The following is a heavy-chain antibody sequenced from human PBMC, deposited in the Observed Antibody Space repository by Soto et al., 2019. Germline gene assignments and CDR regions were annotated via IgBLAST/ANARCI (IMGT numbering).Heavy chain of an antibody. J-gene: IGHJ6*02. CDR2: IYYSGST. Sequence: PSETLSLTCTVSGGSISSYYWSWIRQPPGKGLEWIGYIYYSGSTYYNPSLESRITMAVDTSKNQFSLKLSSVTAADTAVYFCVRGQPHRITIFEVVIRSYDYGMDVWGQGTTVTVSS. CDR1: GGSISSYY. V-gene: IGHV4-59*12. CDR3: VRGQPHRITIFEVVIRSYDYGMDV. D-gene: IGHD3-3*01.